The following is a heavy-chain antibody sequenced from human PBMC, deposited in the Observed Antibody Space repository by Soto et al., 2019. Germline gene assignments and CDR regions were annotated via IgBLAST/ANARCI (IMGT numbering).Heavy chain of an antibody. J-gene: IGHJ4*02. V-gene: IGHV3-7*01. D-gene: IGHD1-1*01. CDR3: ARGRTGTTSYFDY. CDR2: INQDGSVE. Sequence: GVSLRLSCAASGFTFRAYLMSWVRQAPGKGLDWVANINQDGSVEYYADSVQGRFTISRDNAKNSLYLHMNSLRAEDTAVYYCARGRTGTTSYFDYWGQGNLVTVSS. CDR1: GFTFRAYL.